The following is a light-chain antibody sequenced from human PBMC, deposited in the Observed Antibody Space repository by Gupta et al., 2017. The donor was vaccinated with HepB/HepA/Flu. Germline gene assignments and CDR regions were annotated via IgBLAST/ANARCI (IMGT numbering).Light chain of an antibody. Sequence: QSALTQPPSVSGSPGQSVTISCSGTSSDVGGYNRVSWYRQPPGTAPILIIYEVNNRPSGVPDRFSGSRSGDTASLTISGLQAEDEADYYCSSYTSSSTYVFGTGTKVTVL. CDR1: SSDVGGYNR. CDR3: SSYTSSSTYV. CDR2: EVN. J-gene: IGLJ1*01. V-gene: IGLV2-18*02.